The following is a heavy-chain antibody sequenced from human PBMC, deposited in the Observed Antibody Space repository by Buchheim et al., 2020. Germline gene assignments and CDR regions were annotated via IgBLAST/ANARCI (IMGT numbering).Heavy chain of an antibody. D-gene: IGHD3-10*01. Sequence: QVQLVQSGAEVKKPGASVKVSCKASGYTFTGYYMHWVRQAPGQGLEWMGWINPNSGGTNSAQKFQGRVTMTRDTSISTAYMERSRLGTEDTAVYYWARDKLWGSGSYSAYYYDYYGMDVWGQGTT. V-gene: IGHV1-2*02. CDR2: INPNSGGT. J-gene: IGHJ6*02. CDR1: GYTFTGYY. CDR3: ARDKLWGSGSYSAYYYDYYGMDV.